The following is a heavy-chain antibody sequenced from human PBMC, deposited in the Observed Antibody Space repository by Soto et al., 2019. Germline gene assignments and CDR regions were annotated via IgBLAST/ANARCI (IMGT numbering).Heavy chain of an antibody. CDR3: ARGLSGEFNWFDP. D-gene: IGHD3-10*01. J-gene: IGHJ5*02. CDR2: MNPNSGNT. Sequence: ASMKFSCKASGYTFTSYDINWGRQTTGQGLKWMGWMNPNSGNTGYAQKFQGRVTMTRNTSISTAYMELSSLRSEDTAVYYCARGLSGEFNWFDPWGQGTLVTVSS. CDR1: GYTFTSYD. V-gene: IGHV1-8*01.